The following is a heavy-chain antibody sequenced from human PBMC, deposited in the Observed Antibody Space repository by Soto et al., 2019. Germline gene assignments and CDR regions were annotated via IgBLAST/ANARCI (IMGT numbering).Heavy chain of an antibody. CDR3: SSGVGLFGTSLEPYYFDY. D-gene: IGHD1-1*01. CDR2: ISYDGSNK. J-gene: IGHJ4*02. V-gene: IGHV3-30-3*01. CDR1: GFTFSSYA. Sequence: QVQLVESGGGVVQPGRSLRLSCAASGFTFSSYAMHWVRQAPGKGLEWVAVISYDGSNKYYADSVKGRFTISRDNSKNTLHLQMNSLRAEDTAVYYCSSGVGLFGTSLEPYYFDYWGQGTLVTVSS.